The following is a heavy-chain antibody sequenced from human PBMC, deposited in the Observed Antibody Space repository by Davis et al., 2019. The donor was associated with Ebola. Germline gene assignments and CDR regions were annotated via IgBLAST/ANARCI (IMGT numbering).Heavy chain of an antibody. Sequence: GESLKISCETSGFIFRNYVMSWVRQAPGKGLEWVSSISSLGLSIYYADSVKGRFTISRDNTKIAVYLQMNSLRAEDTAVYYCARESDDGDFDYWGQGTLVTVSS. V-gene: IGHV3-21*01. CDR2: ISSLGLSI. J-gene: IGHJ4*02. CDR1: GFIFRNYV. CDR3: ARESDDGDFDY. D-gene: IGHD1-1*01.